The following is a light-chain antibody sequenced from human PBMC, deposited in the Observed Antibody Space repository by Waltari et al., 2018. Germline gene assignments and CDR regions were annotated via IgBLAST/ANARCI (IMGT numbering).Light chain of an antibody. CDR2: LGS. Sequence: DIVMTQSPLSLPGTTGEPASISCRSSQSPLHSNGYNYLDWYMQKPGQSPQLLLYLGSNRASAVPGRFSGSGSGTAFTLKICLLEAEDFCVYYCMQALLTPLVTVRPGTKVDIK. CDR3: MQALLTPLVT. J-gene: IGKJ3*01. CDR1: QSPLHSNGYNY. V-gene: IGKV2-28*01.